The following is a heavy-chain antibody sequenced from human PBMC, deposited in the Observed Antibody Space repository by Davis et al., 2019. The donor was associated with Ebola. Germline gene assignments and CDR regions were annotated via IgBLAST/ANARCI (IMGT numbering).Heavy chain of an antibody. D-gene: IGHD3-22*01. CDR3: ARAPGPMIVVVITPDFDL. J-gene: IGHJ2*01. CDR1: GFTFSSYS. V-gene: IGHV3-48*02. Sequence: GESLKISCAASGFTFSSYSMNWVRQAPGKGLEWVSYISSSSSTIYYADSVKGRFTISRDNAKNSLYLQMNSLRDEDTAVYYCARAPGPMIVVVITPDFDLWGRGTLVTVSS. CDR2: ISSSSSTI.